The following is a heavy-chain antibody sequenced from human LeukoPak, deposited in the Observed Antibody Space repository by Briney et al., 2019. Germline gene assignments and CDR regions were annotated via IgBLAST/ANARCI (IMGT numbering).Heavy chain of an antibody. CDR2: ISSSSSYI. J-gene: IGHJ4*02. Sequence: GGSLRLSCAASGFTFSSYSMNWVRQAPGKGLEWVSSISSSSSYIYYADSVKGRFTISRDNAKNSLYLQMNSLRAEDTAVYYCARDYYDSSGYNYFDYWGQGTLVTVSS. D-gene: IGHD3-22*01. CDR3: ARDYYDSSGYNYFDY. CDR1: GFTFSSYS. V-gene: IGHV3-21*01.